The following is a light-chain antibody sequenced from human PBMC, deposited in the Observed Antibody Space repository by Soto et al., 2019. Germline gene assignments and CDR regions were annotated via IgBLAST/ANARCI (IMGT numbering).Light chain of an antibody. CDR3: LQDYNYPRT. Sequence: AIQMPQSPSSLSASVGDRVTITCRASQGIRNDLNWYQQKPGKAPKLLIYAASSLQSGVPSKFSGSGYGTDFTLTISSLQPEDFATYYCLQDYNYPRTFGQGTKVEIK. V-gene: IGKV1-6*01. J-gene: IGKJ1*01. CDR2: AAS. CDR1: QGIRND.